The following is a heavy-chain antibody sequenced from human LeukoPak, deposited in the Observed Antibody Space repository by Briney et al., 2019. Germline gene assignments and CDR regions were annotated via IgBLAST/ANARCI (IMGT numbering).Heavy chain of an antibody. V-gene: IGHV4-34*01. D-gene: IGHD6-19*01. CDR3: ARGIGAVAGRDY. CDR2: INHSGST. CDR1: GGSFSGYY. Sequence: SETLSLTCAVYGGSFSGYYWSCIRQPPGKGLEWIGEINHSGSTNYNPSLKSRVTISVDTSKNQFSLKLSSVTAADTAVYYCARGIGAVAGRDYWGQGTLVTVSS. J-gene: IGHJ4*02.